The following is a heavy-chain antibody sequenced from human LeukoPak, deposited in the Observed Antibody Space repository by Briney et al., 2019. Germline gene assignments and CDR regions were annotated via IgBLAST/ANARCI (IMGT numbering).Heavy chain of an antibody. CDR2: IYTSGST. CDR1: GGSISSYY. D-gene: IGHD4-11*01. CDR3: ARDLSTVTTNYYYYYMDV. V-gene: IGHV4-4*07. Sequence: SETLSLTCTVSGGSISSYYWSWIRQPAGKGLEWIGRIYTSGSTNYNPSLKSRVTMSVDTSKDQFSLKLSSVTAADTAVYYCARDLSTVTTNYYYYYMDVWGKGTTVTVSS. J-gene: IGHJ6*03.